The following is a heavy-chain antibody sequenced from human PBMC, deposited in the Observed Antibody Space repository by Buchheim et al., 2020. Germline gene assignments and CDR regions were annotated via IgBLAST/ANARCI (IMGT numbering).Heavy chain of an antibody. V-gene: IGHV3-74*01. CDR3: ARDSLLHGGTLDY. Sequence: EVQLVESGGGLVQPGGSLRLSCAASGFTFSDLWMYWVRQTPGKGLMWVSRINSDGSSTIYGESVKGRFTVSRDNAKNTLYLQMNSLRAEDTGVYFCARDSLLHGGTLDYWGQGT. CDR2: INSDGSST. J-gene: IGHJ4*02. CDR1: GFTFSDLW. D-gene: IGHD1-1*01.